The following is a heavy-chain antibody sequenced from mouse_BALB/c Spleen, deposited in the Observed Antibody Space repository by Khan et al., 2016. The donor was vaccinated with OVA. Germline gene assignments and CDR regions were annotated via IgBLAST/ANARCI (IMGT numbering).Heavy chain of an antibody. J-gene: IGHJ2*01. Sequence: EVQLQESGPGLVKPSQSLSLTCTVTGYSITSDYAWNWIRQFPGNKLEWMGYISYSGNTKYNPSLKSRISITRDTSKNQFFLQLNSVTIEEQATYYCARIYGGDFDYWGQGTTLTVSS. CDR2: ISYSGNT. D-gene: IGHD1-1*01. CDR3: ARIYGGDFDY. V-gene: IGHV3-2*02. CDR1: GYSITSDYA.